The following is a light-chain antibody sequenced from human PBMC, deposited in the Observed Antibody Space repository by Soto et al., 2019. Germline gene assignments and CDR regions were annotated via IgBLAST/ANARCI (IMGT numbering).Light chain of an antibody. J-gene: IGKJ5*01. CDR1: QSVSSSY. V-gene: IGKV3-20*01. Sequence: EIVLTQSPRTLSLSPGERATLSCRASQSVSSSYLAWYQQKPGQAPRHLIYGASSRATGIPDRFSGSGSGTDFTLTISRLEPEDFAVYYCQQYGSSPGACGQGTRLEIK. CDR2: GAS. CDR3: QQYGSSPGA.